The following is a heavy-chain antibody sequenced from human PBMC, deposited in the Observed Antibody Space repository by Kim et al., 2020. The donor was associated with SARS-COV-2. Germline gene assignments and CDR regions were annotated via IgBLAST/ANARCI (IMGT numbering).Heavy chain of an antibody. CDR3: ARAMGTISWYFDL. D-gene: IGHD7-27*01. Sequence: GGSLRLSCAASGFTFSSYSMNWVRQAPGKGLEWVSSISSSSSYIYYADSVKGRFTISRDNAKNSLYLQMNSLRAEDTAVYYCARAMGTISWYFDLWGRGTLVTVSS. CDR2: ISSSSSYI. CDR1: GFTFSSYS. J-gene: IGHJ2*01. V-gene: IGHV3-21*01.